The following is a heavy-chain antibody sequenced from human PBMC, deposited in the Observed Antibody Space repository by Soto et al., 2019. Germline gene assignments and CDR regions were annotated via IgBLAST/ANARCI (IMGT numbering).Heavy chain of an antibody. V-gene: IGHV2-5*02. J-gene: IGHJ4*02. CDR3: AHAYGGRSLY. CDR1: GFSLTTDRVG. Sequence: QITLKESGPTLVKPTQTLTLTCTFSGFSLTTDRVGVGWIRQPPGEALEWLAVIYWDDSKTYRPSLESRLTITQDTSQNQVDLTMTNMDSLDTATYYCAHAYGGRSLYWGQGTLVTVSS. D-gene: IGHD1-26*01. CDR2: IYWDDSK.